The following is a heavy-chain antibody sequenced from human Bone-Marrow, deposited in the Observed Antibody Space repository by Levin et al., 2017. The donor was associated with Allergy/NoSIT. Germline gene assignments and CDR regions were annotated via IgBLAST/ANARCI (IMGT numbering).Heavy chain of an antibody. D-gene: IGHD3-3*01. CDR2: VYWSGTT. CDR3: ARLTTRLKSDSDVYPYYFDY. V-gene: IGHV4-59*11. CDR1: GLSMDAHY. J-gene: IGHJ4*02. Sequence: KASETLSLTCSVSGLSMDAHYWSWIRQSPGKGLEWIGHVYWSGTTTYDPSLNSRVTISLDRSRAQFSLKLTSVTTADTPLYSCARLTTRLKSDSDVYPYYFDYWGQGTLVTVSS.